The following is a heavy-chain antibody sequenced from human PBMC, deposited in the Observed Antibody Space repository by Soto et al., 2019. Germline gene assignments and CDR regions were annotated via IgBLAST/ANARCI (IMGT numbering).Heavy chain of an antibody. CDR3: ARAPTGAGLGYFDY. J-gene: IGHJ4*02. D-gene: IGHD7-27*01. CDR2: IYSGGST. V-gene: IGHV3-53*01. Sequence: GGSLRLSCAASGFTVSSNYMSWVRQAPGKGLEWVSVIYSGGSTYYADSVKGRFTISRDNSKNTLYLQMNSLRAEDTAVYYCARAPTGAGLGYFDYWGQGTLVTVSS. CDR1: GFTVSSNY.